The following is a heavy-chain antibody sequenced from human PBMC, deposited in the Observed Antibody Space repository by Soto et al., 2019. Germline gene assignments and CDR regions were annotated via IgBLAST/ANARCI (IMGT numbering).Heavy chain of an antibody. D-gene: IGHD3-22*01. CDR1: GASITSSY. CDR2: VHYSGGT. CDR3: ARGYYDSRGQSNTFDI. Sequence: PSETLSLTCSASGASITSSYWSWIRQSPGKGLEWIGYVHYSGGTKDNPSLKSRVTISVDTSKNQFSLKLTSVTAADTAVYYCARGYYDSRGQSNTFDIWGQGTMVTVS. V-gene: IGHV4-59*01. J-gene: IGHJ3*02.